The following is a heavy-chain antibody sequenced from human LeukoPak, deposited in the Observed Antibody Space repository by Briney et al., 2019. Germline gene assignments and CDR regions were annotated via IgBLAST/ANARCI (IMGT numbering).Heavy chain of an antibody. D-gene: IGHD2-2*01. J-gene: IGHJ4*02. Sequence: ASVKVSCKASGGTFSSYAISWVRQAPGQGLEWMGGIIPIFGTANYAQKFQGRVTIAADESTSTAYMELSSLRSEDTAVYYCARVLEVAPAASGGYDYWGQGTLVTVSS. CDR1: GGTFSSYA. CDR2: IIPIFGTA. CDR3: ARVLEVAPAASGGYDY. V-gene: IGHV1-69*13.